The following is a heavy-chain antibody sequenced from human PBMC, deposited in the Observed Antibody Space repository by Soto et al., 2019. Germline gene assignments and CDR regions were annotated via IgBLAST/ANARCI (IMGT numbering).Heavy chain of an antibody. V-gene: IGHV4-30-4*01. J-gene: IGHJ6*02. CDR3: ARVTSGYDFYYYGMDV. CDR1: GGSISSGDYY. CDR2: IYYSGST. D-gene: IGHD5-12*01. Sequence: SETLSLTCTVSGGSISSGDYYWSWIRQPPGKGLEWIGYIYYSGSTYYNPSLKSRVTISVDTSKNQFSLKLSSVTAADTAVYYCARVTSGYDFYYYGMDVWGQGTTVTSP.